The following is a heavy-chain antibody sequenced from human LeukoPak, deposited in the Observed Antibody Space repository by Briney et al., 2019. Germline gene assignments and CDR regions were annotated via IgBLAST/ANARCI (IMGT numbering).Heavy chain of an antibody. CDR1: GFTFSDYY. V-gene: IGHV3-11*01. CDR2: ISSSGSTI. CDR3: ARASSSWYIWYFDL. J-gene: IGHJ2*01. D-gene: IGHD6-13*01. Sequence: GGSLRLSCAASGFTFSDYYMSWIRQAPGKGLEWVSNISSSGSTIYYADSVKGRFTISRDNAKNSLYLQMNSLRAEDTAVYYCARASSSWYIWYFDLWGRGTLVTVSS.